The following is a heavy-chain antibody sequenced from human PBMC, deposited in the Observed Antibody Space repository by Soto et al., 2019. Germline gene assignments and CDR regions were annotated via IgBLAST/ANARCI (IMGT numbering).Heavy chain of an antibody. Sequence: QVQLVQSGAEVKKPGASVRVSCKPSGYTRPNYAIQLVRQAAGQRLEWLVWIDPDSGKAPYSQKFQGRIIITRDNSASTSYMDLSSMISGDPAVYFGTRDLNGGNPFDYWGQGALVTVSS. J-gene: IGHJ4*02. CDR1: GYTRPNYA. V-gene: IGHV1-3*01. D-gene: IGHD2-8*01. CDR3: TRDLNGGNPFDY. CDR2: IDPDSGKA.